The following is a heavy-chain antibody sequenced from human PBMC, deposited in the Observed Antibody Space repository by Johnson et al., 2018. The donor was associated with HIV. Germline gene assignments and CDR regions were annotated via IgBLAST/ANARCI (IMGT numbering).Heavy chain of an antibody. V-gene: IGHV3-30*18. CDR2: ISYDGSNK. CDR1: GFTFSSYG. CDR3: AKESAFDI. J-gene: IGHJ3*02. Sequence: QVQLVESGGGVVQPGRSLRLSCAASGFTFSSYGMHWVRQAPGKGLAWVAVISYDGSNKYYADSVKGRFTISRDNSKNTLYLQMNSLRAEDTAVYYCAKESAFDIWGQGTMVTVSS.